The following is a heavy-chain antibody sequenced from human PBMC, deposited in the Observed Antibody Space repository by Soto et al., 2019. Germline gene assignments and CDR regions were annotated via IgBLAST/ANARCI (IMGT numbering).Heavy chain of an antibody. CDR1: GFTFSSYA. D-gene: IGHD6-19*01. Sequence: PGGSLRLSCAASGFTFSSYAMSWVRQAPGKGLEWVSAISGSGGSTYYADSVKGRFTISRDNSKNTLYLQMNSLRAEDTAVYYCASGGIAVAGSYYYGMDVWGQGTTVTVSS. J-gene: IGHJ6*02. CDR3: ASGGIAVAGSYYYGMDV. V-gene: IGHV3-23*01. CDR2: ISGSGGST.